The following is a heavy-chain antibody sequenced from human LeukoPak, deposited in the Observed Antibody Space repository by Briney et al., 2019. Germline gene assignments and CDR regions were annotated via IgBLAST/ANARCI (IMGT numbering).Heavy chain of an antibody. CDR1: GYTLTELS. CDR3: ARGGLDTAMACDY. V-gene: IGHV1-2*02. D-gene: IGHD5-18*01. CDR2: INPNSGGT. Sequence: ASVKVSCKVSGYTLTELSMHWVRQAPGQGLEWMGWINPNSGGTNYAQKFQGRVTMTRDTSISTAYMELSRLRSDDTAVYYCARGGLDTAMACDYWGQGTLVTVSS. J-gene: IGHJ4*02.